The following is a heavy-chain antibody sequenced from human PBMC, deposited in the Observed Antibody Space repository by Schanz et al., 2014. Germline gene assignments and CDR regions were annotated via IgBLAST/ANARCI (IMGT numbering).Heavy chain of an antibody. V-gene: IGHV3-23*04. Sequence: EVQLVESGGGLVKPGGSLRLSCAASGFTFNSYAMTWVRQAPGKGLEWVSSISHSGGSKYYADSVKGRFTISRDNSKNTLYLHMNALRSEDTAVYYCAKDSTRIDIVLVPTAIDYWGQGTLVTVSS. CDR1: GFTFNSYA. D-gene: IGHD2-2*01. J-gene: IGHJ4*02. CDR3: AKDSTRIDIVLVPTAIDY. CDR2: ISHSGGSK.